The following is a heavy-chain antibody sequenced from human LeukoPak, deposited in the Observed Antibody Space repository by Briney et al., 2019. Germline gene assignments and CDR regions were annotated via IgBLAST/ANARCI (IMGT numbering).Heavy chain of an antibody. Sequence: PSETLSLTCAVYGGSFSGYYWSWLRQPPGKGLEWIGEINHSGSTNYNPSLKSRVTISVDTSKNQFSLKLSSVTAADTAVYYCARVARMVRGVNPRASDYWGQGTLVTVSS. J-gene: IGHJ4*02. CDR2: INHSGST. V-gene: IGHV4-34*01. CDR1: GGSFSGYY. D-gene: IGHD3-10*01. CDR3: ARVARMVRGVNPRASDY.